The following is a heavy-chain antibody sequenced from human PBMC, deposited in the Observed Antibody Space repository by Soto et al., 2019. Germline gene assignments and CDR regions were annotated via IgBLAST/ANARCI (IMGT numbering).Heavy chain of an antibody. V-gene: IGHV4-30-4*01. CDR1: GGSISSGDYY. Sequence: QVQLQESGPGLVKPSQTLSLTCTVSGGSISSGDYYWSWIRQPPGKGLEWIGYIYYSGSTYYNPSLKSRVTISVDTSKNQFSLKLSSVTAADTAVYYCARDAQGRDGYNDFDLWGRGTLVTVSS. CDR2: IYYSGST. J-gene: IGHJ2*01. D-gene: IGHD5-12*01. CDR3: ARDAQGRDGYNDFDL.